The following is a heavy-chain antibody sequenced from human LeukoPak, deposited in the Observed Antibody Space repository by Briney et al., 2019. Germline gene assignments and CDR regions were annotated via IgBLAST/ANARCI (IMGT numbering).Heavy chain of an antibody. CDR2: IYHSGST. CDR3: AIAGGEAVAGLYYFDY. D-gene: IGHD6-19*01. V-gene: IGHV4-38-2*02. J-gene: IGHJ4*02. Sequence: SETLSLTCTVSGYSISSGYYWGWIRQPPGKGLEWIGSIYHSGSTYYNPSLKSRVTISVDTSKNQFSLKLSSVTAADTAVYYCAIAGGEAVAGLYYFDYWGQGTLVTVSS. CDR1: GYSISSGYY.